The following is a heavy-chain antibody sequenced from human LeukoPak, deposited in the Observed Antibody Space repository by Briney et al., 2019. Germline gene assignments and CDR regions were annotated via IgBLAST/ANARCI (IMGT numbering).Heavy chain of an antibody. D-gene: IGHD6-19*01. Sequence: GGSLRLSCAASGFTFSSYAMHWVRQAPGKGLEWVAVISYDGSNKYYADSVKGRFTISRDNAKNSLYLQMNSLRGEDTAVYYCARGLYSSGYDYWGQGTLVTVSS. J-gene: IGHJ4*02. CDR3: ARGLYSSGYDY. V-gene: IGHV3-30-3*01. CDR2: ISYDGSNK. CDR1: GFTFSSYA.